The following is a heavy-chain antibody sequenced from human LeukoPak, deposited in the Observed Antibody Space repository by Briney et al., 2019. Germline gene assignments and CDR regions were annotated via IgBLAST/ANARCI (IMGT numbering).Heavy chain of an antibody. V-gene: IGHV4-4*02. CDR3: ARPAKGAIASGGTPHWYFDL. CDR1: GGSISSSNW. J-gene: IGHJ2*01. D-gene: IGHD6-13*01. Sequence: SETLSLTCAVSGGSISSSNWWSWVRQPPGKGLEWIGEIYHSGSTNYNPSLKSRVTISVDKSKNQFSLKLSSVTAADTAVYYCARPAKGAIASGGTPHWYFDLWGRGTLVTVSS. CDR2: IYHSGST.